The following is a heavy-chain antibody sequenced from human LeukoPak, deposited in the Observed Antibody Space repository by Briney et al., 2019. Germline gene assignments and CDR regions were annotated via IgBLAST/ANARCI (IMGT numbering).Heavy chain of an antibody. Sequence: GASVKVSCKASGYTFTSYGISWARQAAGQGLEWMGWISAYNGNTNYAQKLQGRVTMTTDTSTSTAYMELRSLRSDDTAVYYCARHGSGSYYSTFDYWGQGTLVTVSS. CDR1: GYTFTSYG. CDR2: ISAYNGNT. J-gene: IGHJ4*02. V-gene: IGHV1-18*01. CDR3: ARHGSGSYYSTFDY. D-gene: IGHD3-10*01.